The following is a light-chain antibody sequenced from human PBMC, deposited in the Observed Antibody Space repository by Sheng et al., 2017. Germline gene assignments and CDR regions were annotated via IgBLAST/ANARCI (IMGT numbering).Light chain of an antibody. CDR1: QSVRSRY. Sequence: EIVLTQSPGTLSLSPGERATLSCRASQSVRSRYIAWYQQKPGQAPRLLIFGASSRAIGIPDRFSGSESGTDFTLTISRLEPEDFAVYYCQQRSKWPLTFGPGTRVDVK. CDR2: GAS. V-gene: IGKV3D-20*02. J-gene: IGKJ3*01. CDR3: QQRSKWPLT.